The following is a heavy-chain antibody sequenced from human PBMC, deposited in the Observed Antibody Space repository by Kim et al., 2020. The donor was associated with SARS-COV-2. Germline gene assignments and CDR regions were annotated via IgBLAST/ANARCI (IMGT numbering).Heavy chain of an antibody. D-gene: IGHD3-10*01. J-gene: IGHJ4*02. CDR1: GFNFSTSA. V-gene: IGHV3-23*01. CDR2: ISPRGGNK. Sequence: GGSLRLSCATSGFNFSTSALSWVRHSPGSGLEWVSGISPRGGNKAYADSVKGRFTISRDNSRNTLFLQMNSLRVEDTAVYYCAKDRQYLWFGEVWGQGT. CDR3: AKDRQYLWFGEV.